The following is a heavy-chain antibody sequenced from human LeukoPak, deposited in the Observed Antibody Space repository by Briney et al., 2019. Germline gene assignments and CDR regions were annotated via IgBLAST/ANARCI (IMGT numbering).Heavy chain of an antibody. V-gene: IGHV3-64*01. CDR2: ISSNGGST. CDR3: ARWRHSSGYYYDD. CDR1: GFTFSSYT. J-gene: IGHJ4*02. D-gene: IGHD3-22*01. Sequence: GGSLRLSCAAPGFTFSSYTMHWVRQAPGKGLEYVSAISSNGGSTYYANSVKGRFTISRDNSKNTLYLQMGSLRAEDMAVYYCARWRHSSGYYYDDWGQGTLVTVSS.